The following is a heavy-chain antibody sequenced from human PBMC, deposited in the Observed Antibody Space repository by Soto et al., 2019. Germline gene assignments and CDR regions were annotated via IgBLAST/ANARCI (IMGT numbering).Heavy chain of an antibody. CDR2: ISGSGGST. J-gene: IGHJ6*03. CDR1: GFTFSSYA. D-gene: IGHD2-2*02. Sequence: GGSLRLSCAASGFTFSSYAMSWVRQAPGKGLEWVSAISGSGGSTYYADSVKGRFTISRDNSKNTLYLQMNSLRAEDTAVYYCAVGYCSSTSCYNHYYYMDVWGKGSTVTVSS. CDR3: AVGYCSSTSCYNHYYYMDV. V-gene: IGHV3-23*01.